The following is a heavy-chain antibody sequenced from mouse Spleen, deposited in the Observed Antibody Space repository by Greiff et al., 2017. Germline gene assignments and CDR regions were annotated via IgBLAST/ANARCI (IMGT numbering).Heavy chain of an antibody. D-gene: IGHD1-1*01. Sequence: VQLQQSGPELVKPGASVKMSCKASGYTFTDYNMHWVKQSHGKSLEWIGYINPNNGGTSYNQKFKGKATLTVNKSSSTAYMELRSLTSEDSAVYYCARGKRYYYGSSPFAYWGQGTLVTVSA. CDR3: ARGKRYYYGSSPFAY. CDR2: INPNNGGT. CDR1: GYTFTDYN. V-gene: IGHV1-22*01. J-gene: IGHJ3*01.